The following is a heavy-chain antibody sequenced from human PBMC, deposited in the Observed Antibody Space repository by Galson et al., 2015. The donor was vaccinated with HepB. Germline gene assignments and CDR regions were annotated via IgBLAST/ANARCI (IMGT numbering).Heavy chain of an antibody. V-gene: IGHV3-9*01. J-gene: IGHJ4*02. Sequence: SLRLSCAASGFTFDDYAMHWVRQAPGKGPEWVSGISWNSGRIGYADSVKGRFTISRDSAKNSLYLQMNSLRTEDTAFYYCATDPRGWGAGIFVGYFDFWGQGTLVTVSS. D-gene: IGHD6-19*01. CDR2: ISWNSGRI. CDR3: ATDPRGWGAGIFVGYFDF. CDR1: GFTFDDYA.